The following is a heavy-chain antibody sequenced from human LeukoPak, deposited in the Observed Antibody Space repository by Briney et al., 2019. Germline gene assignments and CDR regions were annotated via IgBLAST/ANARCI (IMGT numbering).Heavy chain of an antibody. CDR3: AKDRSSDWLKDAFDL. CDR2: ISYDESDK. J-gene: IGHJ3*01. Sequence: PGGSLRLSCAASGFTFSNYGMHWVRQAPGKGLEWVTVISYDESDKYYADSVKGRFTISRDNSKNTLYLRMNSLRPEDTAVYYCAKDRSSDWLKDAFDLWGQGTMVTVSS. V-gene: IGHV3-30*18. D-gene: IGHD6-19*01. CDR1: GFTFSNYG.